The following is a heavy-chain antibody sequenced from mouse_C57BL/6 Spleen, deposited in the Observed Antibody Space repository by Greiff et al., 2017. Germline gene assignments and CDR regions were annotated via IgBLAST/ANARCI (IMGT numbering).Heavy chain of an antibody. V-gene: IGHV14-4*01. J-gene: IGHJ3*01. CDR1: GFNIKDDY. CDR3: TVYGKPRGFAY. Sequence: VQLQQSGAELVRPGASVKLSCTASGFNIKDDYMHWVKQRPEQGLEWIGWIDPENGDTEYASKFQGKATIAADTSSNTAYLQLRSLTSEDTAVYYCTVYGKPRGFAYWGQGTLVTVSA. CDR2: IDPENGDT. D-gene: IGHD2-1*01.